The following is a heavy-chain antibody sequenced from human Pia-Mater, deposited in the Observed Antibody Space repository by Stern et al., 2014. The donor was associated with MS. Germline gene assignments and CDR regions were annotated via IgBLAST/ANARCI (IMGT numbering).Heavy chain of an antibody. CDR2: ISGNGDEK. J-gene: IGHJ1*01. CDR1: QLTFSFHA. D-gene: IGHD3-22*01. V-gene: IGHV3-23*04. Sequence: EVQLEESGGGLVQPGGSLRLSCAFSQLTFSFHAMSWVRQAPGKGLEWVSGISGNGDEKDYADSVKGRFTISRDNSKETVLLQLNNVRAEDTAVDYCAKGNTYVFDTSDAAPGYWGQGTLVTVSS. CDR3: AKGNTYVFDTSDAAPGY.